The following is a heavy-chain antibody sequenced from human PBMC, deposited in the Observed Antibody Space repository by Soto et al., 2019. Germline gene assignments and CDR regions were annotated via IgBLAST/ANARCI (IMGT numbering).Heavy chain of an antibody. CDR1: GGSISSYY. Sequence: SETLSLTCTVSGGSISSYYWSWIRQPPGKGLEWIGYIYYSGNTNYNPSLKSRVTISVDTSKNQFSLKLSSVTAADTAVYYCGRGEVDRYNWNYGIDYWGQGTLVTASS. V-gene: IGHV4-59*01. CDR3: GRGEVDRYNWNYGIDY. D-gene: IGHD1-7*01. J-gene: IGHJ4*02. CDR2: IYYSGNT.